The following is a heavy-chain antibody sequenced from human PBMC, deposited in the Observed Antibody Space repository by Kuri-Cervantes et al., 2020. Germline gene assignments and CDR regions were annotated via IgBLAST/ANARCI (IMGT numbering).Heavy chain of an antibody. CDR3: ARCGYKMSQSNHVVVVAATSDWFDP. D-gene: IGHD2-15*01. CDR1: GYTFTSYY. V-gene: IGHV1-46*01. J-gene: IGHJ5*02. Sequence: ASVKVSCKASGYTFTSYYMHWVRQAPGQGLEWMGIINPSGGSTSYAQKFQGRVTMTRDMSTSTVYMELSSLRSEGTAVYYCARCGYKMSQSNHVVVVAATSDWFDPWGQGTLVTVSS. CDR2: INPSGGST.